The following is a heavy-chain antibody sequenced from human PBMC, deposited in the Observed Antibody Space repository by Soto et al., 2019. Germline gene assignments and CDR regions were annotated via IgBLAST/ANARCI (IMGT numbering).Heavy chain of an antibody. J-gene: IGHJ6*02. CDR3: ARDQSRYCRSTSCPTTYYYGMDV. D-gene: IGHD2-2*01. CDR1: GYTFTGYY. Sequence: QVQLVQSGAEVKKPGASVKVSCKASGYTFTGYYMHWVRQAPGQGLEWMGWINPNSGGTNYAQKFQGRVTMTRDTSISTAYMELSRLRSDDTAVYYCARDQSRYCRSTSCPTTYYYGMDVWGQGTTVTVSS. V-gene: IGHV1-2*02. CDR2: INPNSGGT.